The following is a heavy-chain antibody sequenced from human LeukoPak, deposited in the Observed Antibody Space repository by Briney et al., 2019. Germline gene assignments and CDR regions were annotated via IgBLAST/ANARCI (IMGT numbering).Heavy chain of an antibody. Sequence: GGSLRLSCAASGFTFDDYAMHWVPQAPGKGLEWVSGISWNSGSIGYADSVKGRFTISRDNAKNSLYLQMNSLRAEDTALYYCAKEGYSSSSGWFDPWGQGTLVTVSS. J-gene: IGHJ5*02. V-gene: IGHV3-9*01. CDR1: GFTFDDYA. D-gene: IGHD6-6*01. CDR3: AKEGYSSSSGWFDP. CDR2: ISWNSGSI.